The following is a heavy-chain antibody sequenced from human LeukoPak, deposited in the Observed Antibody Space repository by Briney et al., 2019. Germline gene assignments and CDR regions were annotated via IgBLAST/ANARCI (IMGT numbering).Heavy chain of an antibody. CDR2: INPNSGGT. Sequence: GASVTVSCKASGYTFTGYYMHWVRQAPGQGLEWMGWINPNSGGTNYAQKFQGRVTMTRDTSISTAYMELSRLRSDDTAVYYCARDWSLIVVVPAASQGGFDYWGQGTLVTVSS. CDR1: GYTFTGYY. V-gene: IGHV1-2*02. CDR3: ARDWSLIVVVPAASQGGFDY. J-gene: IGHJ4*02. D-gene: IGHD2-2*01.